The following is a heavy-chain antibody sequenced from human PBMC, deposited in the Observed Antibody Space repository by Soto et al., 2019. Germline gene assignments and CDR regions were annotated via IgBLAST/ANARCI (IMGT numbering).Heavy chain of an antibody. CDR3: ARDTGTYPYYFDS. V-gene: IGHV4-30-4*01. CDR1: GGSISSGQNF. J-gene: IGHJ4*02. D-gene: IGHD1-26*01. Sequence: SETLSLTCTVSGGSISSGQNFWNWIRQSPGKGLEWIGYIHHSGSTYYNPSLKSRLTISVDTSKNQISLKLNSVTAADTAVYYCARDTGTYPYYFDSWGQGTLVTVSS. CDR2: IHHSGST.